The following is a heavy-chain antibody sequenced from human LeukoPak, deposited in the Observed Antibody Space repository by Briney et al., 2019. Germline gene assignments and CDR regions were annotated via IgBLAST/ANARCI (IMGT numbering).Heavy chain of an antibody. D-gene: IGHD6-13*01. CDR1: GFIFTSHA. Sequence: GGSLRLSCAASGFIFTSHAMHWVRQAPGKGLEWVAIIWFDGSNQFYADSVKGRFTISRDNSKNTLYLQMNSLRAEDTAVYYCARGPYSSTWYYFEYWAREPWSPSPQ. J-gene: IGHJ4*02. CDR2: IWFDGSNQ. CDR3: ARGPYSSTWYYFEY. V-gene: IGHV3-33*01.